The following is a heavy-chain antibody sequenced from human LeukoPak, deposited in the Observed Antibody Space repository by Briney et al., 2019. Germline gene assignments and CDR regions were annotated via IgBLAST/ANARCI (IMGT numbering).Heavy chain of an antibody. Sequence: PGGSLRLSCAASGFTFSNNGMSWVCQAPGKGLEWVSGISGSGGTTYYADSVKGRFTISRDNSKNTLYLQMNSLRAEDTAVYFCAKGGIYNWFDPWGQGTLVTVSS. D-gene: IGHD3-16*01. CDR2: ISGSGGTT. V-gene: IGHV3-23*01. J-gene: IGHJ5*02. CDR1: GFTFSNNG. CDR3: AKGGIYNWFDP.